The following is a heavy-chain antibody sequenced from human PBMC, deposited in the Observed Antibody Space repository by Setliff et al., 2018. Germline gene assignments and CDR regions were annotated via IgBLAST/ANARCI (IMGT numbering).Heavy chain of an antibody. CDR3: AREPGNTFWSASSGPILFDY. CDR1: GGSISRYH. Sequence: SETLSLTCTVSGGSISRYHWSWIRQPPGKGLEWIGYIQTSGTTNYNPSLKSRVTISVDTSKNQFSLNLRSVTAADTAVYYCAREPGNTFWSASSGPILFDYWGQGTLVTVSS. J-gene: IGHJ4*02. CDR2: IQTSGTT. D-gene: IGHD3-3*01. V-gene: IGHV4-4*08.